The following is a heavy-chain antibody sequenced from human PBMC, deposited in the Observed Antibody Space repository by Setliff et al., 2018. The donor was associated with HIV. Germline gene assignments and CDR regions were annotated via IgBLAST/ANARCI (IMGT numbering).Heavy chain of an antibody. CDR2: FYYNGDS. CDR3: ARGGSYRFWSGYRYYYYYMDL. J-gene: IGHJ6*03. V-gene: IGHV4-39*01. D-gene: IGHD3-3*01. CDR1: GDSVNDRSYF. Sequence: SETLSLTCTVSGDSVNDRSYFWGWIRQPPGKGLEWIGTFYYNGDSRYNPSLKSRVTISVDTSKNQFFLKLSSVTAADTAVYYCARGGSYRFWSGYRYYYYYMDLWGKGTTVTVS.